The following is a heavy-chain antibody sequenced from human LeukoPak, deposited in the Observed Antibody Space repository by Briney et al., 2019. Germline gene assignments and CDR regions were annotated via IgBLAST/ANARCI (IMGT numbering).Heavy chain of an antibody. Sequence: GGSLRLSCAASGFTFDDYAMHWVRLAPGKGLEWVSGISWNSGSIGYADSVKGRFTISRDNAKNSLFLQMNSLIAEDTAVYYCARWAGVTDQWGQGTLVTVSS. D-gene: IGHD5-24*01. CDR2: ISWNSGSI. J-gene: IGHJ4*02. CDR3: ARWAGVTDQ. CDR1: GFTFDDYA. V-gene: IGHV3-9*01.